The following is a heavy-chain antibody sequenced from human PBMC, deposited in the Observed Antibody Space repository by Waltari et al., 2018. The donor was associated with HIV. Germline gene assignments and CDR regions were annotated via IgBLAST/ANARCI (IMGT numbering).Heavy chain of an antibody. CDR1: GYTLTALS. CDR3: ATAQICSTSSCYDY. D-gene: IGHD2-2*01. Sequence: QVQLVQSGAEVKKPGAPVKVSWQVSGYTLTALSMHWVRQAPGKGLEWMGGFDPEDAETIYAQKFQGRVTMTEDTSTDTAYMELSSLRSEDTALYYCATAQICSTSSCYDYWGQGTLVTVSS. CDR2: FDPEDAET. J-gene: IGHJ4*02. V-gene: IGHV1-24*01.